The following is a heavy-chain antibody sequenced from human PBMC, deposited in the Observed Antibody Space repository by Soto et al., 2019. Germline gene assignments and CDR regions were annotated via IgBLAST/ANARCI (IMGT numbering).Heavy chain of an antibody. V-gene: IGHV4-34*01. CDR3: ARLPANPQYGMDV. CDR1: GESFSGYY. CDR2: INRGGSS. J-gene: IGHJ6*02. Sequence: QVQLQQWGAGLLKPSETLSLSCAVYGESFSGYYWNWIRQPPGKGLEWIGGINRGGSSNCNPSLKSRVTMSVDTSKNHSSLKLSSLTAADSAVYFCARLPANPQYGMDVWSQGTTVIVSS.